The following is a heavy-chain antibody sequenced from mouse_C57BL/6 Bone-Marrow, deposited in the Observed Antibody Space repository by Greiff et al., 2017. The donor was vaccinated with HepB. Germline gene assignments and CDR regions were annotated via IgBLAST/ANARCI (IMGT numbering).Heavy chain of an antibody. V-gene: IGHV1-54*01. Sequence: QVQLQQSGAELVRPGTSVKVSCKASGYAFTNYLIEWVKQRPGQGLEWIGVINPGSGGTNYNEKFKGKATLTADKSSSTAYMQLSSLTSEDSAVYFCASRWLLLHWYFDVWGTGTTVTVSS. CDR2: INPGSGGT. CDR1: GYAFTNYL. CDR3: ASRWLLLHWYFDV. D-gene: IGHD2-3*01. J-gene: IGHJ1*03.